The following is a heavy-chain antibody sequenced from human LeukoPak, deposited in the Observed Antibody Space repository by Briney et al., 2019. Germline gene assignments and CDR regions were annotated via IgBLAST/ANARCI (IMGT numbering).Heavy chain of an antibody. J-gene: IGHJ6*03. CDR3: ATNIAVAADYYYYMDV. CDR1: GGSFSGYY. Sequence: SETLSLTCAVYGGSFSGYYWSWIRQPPGKGLEWIGEINHSGSTNYNPSLKSRVTISVDTSKNQFSLKLSSVTAADTAVYYCATNIAVAADYYYYMDVWGKGTTVTISS. CDR2: INHSGST. V-gene: IGHV4-34*01. D-gene: IGHD6-19*01.